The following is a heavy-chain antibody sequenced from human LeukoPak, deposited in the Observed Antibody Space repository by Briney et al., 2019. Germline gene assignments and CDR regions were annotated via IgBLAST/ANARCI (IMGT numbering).Heavy chain of an antibody. CDR3: ARDSGYSSGWYYTYYYYYMDV. D-gene: IGHD6-19*01. V-gene: IGHV3-64*01. CDR2: ISCNGGST. J-gene: IGHJ6*03. CDR1: GFTFSSYA. Sequence: PGGSLRLSCAASGFTFSSYAMHWVRQAPGKGLECVSAISCNGGSTYYANSVKGRFTISRDNSKNTLYLQMSSLRAEDMAVYYCARDSGYSSGWYYTYYYYYMDVWGKGTTVTVSS.